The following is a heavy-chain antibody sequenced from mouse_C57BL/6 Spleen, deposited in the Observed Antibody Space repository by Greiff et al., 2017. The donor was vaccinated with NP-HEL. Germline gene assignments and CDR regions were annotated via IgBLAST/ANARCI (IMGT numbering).Heavy chain of an antibody. J-gene: IGHJ1*03. Sequence: QVQLQQSGPELVKPGASVKISRKASGYSFPSFYIHRVKQRPGQGLEWIGWIYPGSGNPQYNEKFKGKATLTADTSASTSDVQLSSLTSEDSAVYYCARSGDWYFDVWGTGTTVTVSS. CDR1: GYSFPSFY. V-gene: IGHV1-66*01. CDR2: IYPGSGNP. CDR3: ARSGDWYFDV. D-gene: IGHD3-1*01.